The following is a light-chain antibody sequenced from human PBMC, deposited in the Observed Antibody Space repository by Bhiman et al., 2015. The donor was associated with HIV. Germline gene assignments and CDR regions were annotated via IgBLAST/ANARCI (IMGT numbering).Light chain of an antibody. V-gene: IGLV1-51*02. CDR1: SSNIGNNY. Sequence: QSVLTQPPSVSAAPGQKVTISCSGSSSNIGNNYVSWYQQLPGTAPKLLIYDNNKRPSGVSNRFSGSKSGNTASLTISGLQAEDEADYYCSSYTSSSAYVFGTGTKVTVL. CDR2: DNN. CDR3: SSYTSSSAYV. J-gene: IGLJ1*01.